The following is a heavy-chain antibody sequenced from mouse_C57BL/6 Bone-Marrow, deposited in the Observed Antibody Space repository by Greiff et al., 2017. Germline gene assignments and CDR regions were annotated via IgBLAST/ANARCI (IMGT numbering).Heavy chain of an antibody. CDR2: IAPSDSYT. Sequence: QVQLQQPGAELVMPGASVKLSCKASGYTFTSYWMPWVKQRPGQGLEWIGEIAPSDSYTNYNQKFKGKSTLTVDKSSSTAYMQLSSLTSEDSAVYYCARGLGFAYWGQGTLVTVSA. CDR1: GYTFTSYW. D-gene: IGHD3-3*01. J-gene: IGHJ3*01. V-gene: IGHV1-69*01. CDR3: ARGLGFAY.